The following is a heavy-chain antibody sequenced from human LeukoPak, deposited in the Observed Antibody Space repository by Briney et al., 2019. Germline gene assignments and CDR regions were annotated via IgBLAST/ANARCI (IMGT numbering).Heavy chain of an antibody. V-gene: IGHV3-21*01. CDR2: ISSSSSYI. CDR1: GFTFSGSG. D-gene: IGHD3-3*01. J-gene: IGHJ4*02. CDR3: ASSPPSYYDFWSGYSTLYYFDY. Sequence: GGSLRLSCAASGFTFSGSGMSWVRQAPGKGLEWVSSISSSSSYIYYADSVKGRFTISRDNAKNSLYLQMNSLRAEDTAVYYCASSPPSYYDFWSGYSTLYYFDYWGQGTLVTVSS.